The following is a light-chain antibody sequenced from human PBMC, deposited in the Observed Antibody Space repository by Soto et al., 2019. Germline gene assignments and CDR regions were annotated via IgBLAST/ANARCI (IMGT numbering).Light chain of an antibody. V-gene: IGKV1-39*01. CDR3: QQSYSSPHT. CDR1: QTIRSD. J-gene: IGKJ5*01. CDR2: AAA. Sequence: DIQMTQSPSSLSASVGDSVTITCRASQTIRSDLNWYQQKPGKAPKLLIYAAASLQSGVPSRFSGSGSGTDFTLTISSLQPEDFATYYCQQSYSSPHTFGHGTRLEI.